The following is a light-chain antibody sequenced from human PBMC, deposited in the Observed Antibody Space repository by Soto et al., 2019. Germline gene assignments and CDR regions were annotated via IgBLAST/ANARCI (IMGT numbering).Light chain of an antibody. CDR1: QSVNIY. CDR3: QQYGGSPIT. Sequence: EIVLTQSPATLSLSPGERATLSCRASQSVNIYLAWYQQKPGQAPRLLIYDASNRATGIPARFSGSGSGTDFTLTISSLEPEDIAVYYCQQYGGSPITFGLGTRLEI. CDR2: DAS. V-gene: IGKV3-11*01. J-gene: IGKJ5*01.